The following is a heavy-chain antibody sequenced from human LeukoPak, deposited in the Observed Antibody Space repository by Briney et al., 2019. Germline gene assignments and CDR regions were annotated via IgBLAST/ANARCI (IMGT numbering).Heavy chain of an antibody. CDR1: GFTFSSHA. CDR2: ISADGDGP. D-gene: IGHD6-25*01. J-gene: IGHJ4*02. CDR3: ARTFNGFDPTFDY. Sequence: TGGSLRLSCAASGFTFSSHAMNWVRQVPGKGLVWVSTISADGDGPHYADSVKCRFTISRDNSKNTLFLQMNSLRDGDTAVYFCARTFNGFDPTFDYWGQGTLVTVSS. V-gene: IGHV3-23*01.